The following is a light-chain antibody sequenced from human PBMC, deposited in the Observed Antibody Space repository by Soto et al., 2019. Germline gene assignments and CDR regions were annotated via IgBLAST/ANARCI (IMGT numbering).Light chain of an antibody. CDR2: AAS. CDR3: QQSYSTPIT. J-gene: IGKJ5*01. V-gene: IGKV1-39*01. Sequence: DIHMTHSPSSLSASLLDRVTITCRASQSISSYLNWYQQKPGKAPKLLIYAASSLQSGVPSRFSGSGSGTDFTLTISSLQPEDFATYYCQQSYSTPITFGQGTRLENK. CDR1: QSISSY.